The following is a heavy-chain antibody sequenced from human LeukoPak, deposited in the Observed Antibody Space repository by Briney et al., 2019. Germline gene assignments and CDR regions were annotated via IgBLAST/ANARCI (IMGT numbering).Heavy chain of an antibody. Sequence: SSETLSLTCTVSGGSISNYYWSWIRQPAGKGLEWIGRIYTSGSTNHNPSPKSRVTMSIDTSKNQFSLKLSSVTAADTAVYYCARGGMYYDFWSGQAYFDYWGQGTLVTVSS. V-gene: IGHV4-4*07. CDR2: IYTSGST. J-gene: IGHJ4*02. D-gene: IGHD3-3*01. CDR3: ARGGMYYDFWSGQAYFDY. CDR1: GGSISNYY.